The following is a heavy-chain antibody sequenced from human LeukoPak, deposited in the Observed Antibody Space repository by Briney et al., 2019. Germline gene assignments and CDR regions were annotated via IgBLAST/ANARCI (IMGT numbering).Heavy chain of an antibody. J-gene: IGHJ4*02. Sequence: ASVKVSCKASGYTFTGYYMHWVRQAPGQGLEWMGWINPNSGGTNYAQEFQGRVTMTRDTSISTAYMELSRLRSDDTAVYYCVRGSALWNEAHWGQGTLVTVSS. V-gene: IGHV1-2*02. CDR3: VRGSALWNEAH. CDR2: INPNSGGT. D-gene: IGHD1-1*01. CDR1: GYTFTGYY.